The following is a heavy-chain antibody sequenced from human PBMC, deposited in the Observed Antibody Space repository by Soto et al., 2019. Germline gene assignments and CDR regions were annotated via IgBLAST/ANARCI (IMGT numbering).Heavy chain of an antibody. J-gene: IGHJ4*02. Sequence: LRLSCAASGFTFSSYGMHWVRQAPGKGLEWVAVISCDGSNKYYADSVKGRFTISRDNSKNTLYLQMNSLRAEDTAVYYCAKTLEWLSLDYWGQGTLVTVSS. V-gene: IGHV3-30*18. CDR2: ISCDGSNK. CDR1: GFTFSSYG. CDR3: AKTLEWLSLDY. D-gene: IGHD3-3*01.